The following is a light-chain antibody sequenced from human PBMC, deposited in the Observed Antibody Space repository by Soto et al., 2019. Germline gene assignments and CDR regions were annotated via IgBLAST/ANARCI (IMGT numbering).Light chain of an antibody. V-gene: IGKV1-5*03. CDR3: QHYNSYSEA. Sequence: DIQMTQSPSTLTACVADRVTITCRASQSISSWLAWYQQKPGKAPKLLIYKASTLKSGVPSRFSGSGSGTEFTLTISSLQPDDFATYYCQHYNSYSEAFGQGTKVDIK. CDR1: QSISSW. J-gene: IGKJ1*01. CDR2: KAS.